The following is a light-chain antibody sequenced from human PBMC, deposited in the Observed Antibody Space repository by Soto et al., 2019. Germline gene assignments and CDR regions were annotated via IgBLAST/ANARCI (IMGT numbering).Light chain of an antibody. Sequence: ETVLTQSPATLSLSPGERASLSCRASESVSNSLAWYQHKPGQAPRLLIYNASNRATGIPARFSGSGSGTDFTLTISSIEHEDVAVYYCQQRSNWHLLMFGGGTKV. CDR3: QQRSNWHLLM. CDR1: ESVSNS. V-gene: IGKV3-11*01. CDR2: NAS. J-gene: IGKJ4*02.